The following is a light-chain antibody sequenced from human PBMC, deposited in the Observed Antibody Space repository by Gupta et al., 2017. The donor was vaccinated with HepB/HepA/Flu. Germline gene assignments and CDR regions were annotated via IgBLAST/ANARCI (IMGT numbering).Light chain of an antibody. V-gene: IGLV2-23*02. Sequence: SALTQSASVSGSPGQSIPISCTGASSDVGSSNLVSWYQQRPGNAPKLLIYEVSKRPSGVSSRFSGSKSGNTASLTISGLQAEDEAGYYCCSYAGTTTYVLFGGGTKLTVL. CDR3: CSYAGTTTYVL. CDR1: SSDVGSSNL. CDR2: EVS. J-gene: IGLJ2*01.